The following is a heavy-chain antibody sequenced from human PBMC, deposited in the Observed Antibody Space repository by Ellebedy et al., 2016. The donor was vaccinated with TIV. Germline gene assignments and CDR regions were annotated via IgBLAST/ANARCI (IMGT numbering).Heavy chain of an antibody. Sequence: SETLSLTXAVYGGSFSGYYWSWIRQPPGKGLEWIGEINHSGSTNYNPSLKSRVTISVDTSKNQFSLKLSSVTAADTAVYYCARGWSGSSQRRYFQHWGQGTLVTVSS. CDR2: INHSGST. CDR1: GGSFSGYY. J-gene: IGHJ1*01. CDR3: ARGWSGSSQRRYFQH. D-gene: IGHD1-26*01. V-gene: IGHV4-34*01.